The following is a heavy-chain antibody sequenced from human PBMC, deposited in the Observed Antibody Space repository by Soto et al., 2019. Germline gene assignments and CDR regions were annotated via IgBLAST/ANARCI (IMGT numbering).Heavy chain of an antibody. J-gene: IGHJ4*02. Sequence: GGSLRLSCAASGFTVSSNYMSWVRQAPGKGLEWVSVIYSGGSTYYADSVKGRFTISRDNSKNTLYLQMNSLRAEDTAVYYCARDKLGKLWTFDYWGQGTLVTVSS. D-gene: IGHD5-18*01. CDR3: ARDKLGKLWTFDY. CDR2: IYSGGST. V-gene: IGHV3-66*01. CDR1: GFTVSSNY.